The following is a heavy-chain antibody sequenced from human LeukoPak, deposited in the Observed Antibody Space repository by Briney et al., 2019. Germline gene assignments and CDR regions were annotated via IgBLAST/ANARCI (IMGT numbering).Heavy chain of an antibody. CDR1: GFTFSSYG. D-gene: IGHD5-12*01. CDR3: ARDPDIVATTPQPDY. J-gene: IGHJ4*02. V-gene: IGHV3-33*01. CDR2: IWYDGSNK. Sequence: GGSLRLSCAASGFTFSSYGMHWVRQAPGKGLEWVAVIWYDGSNKYYADSVQGRFTISRDNSKNTLYLQMNSLRAEDTAVYYCARDPDIVATTPQPDYWGQGTLVTVSS.